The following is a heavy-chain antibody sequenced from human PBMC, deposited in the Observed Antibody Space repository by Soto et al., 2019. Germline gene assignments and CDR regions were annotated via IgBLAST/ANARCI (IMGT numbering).Heavy chain of an antibody. CDR1: GFTFSNAW. Sequence: EVQLVESGGGLVKPGGSLRLSCAGSGFTFSNAWMNWVRQAPGKGLEWVGQIKSKPDGGTTDYAAPVKGTFTISRDDSKATVYLEMNSLQIEDTAVYHCATGGYYFDFWGQGTLVTVSS. J-gene: IGHJ4*02. V-gene: IGHV3-15*07. CDR3: ATGGYYFDF. CDR2: IKSKPDGGTT. D-gene: IGHD3-10*01.